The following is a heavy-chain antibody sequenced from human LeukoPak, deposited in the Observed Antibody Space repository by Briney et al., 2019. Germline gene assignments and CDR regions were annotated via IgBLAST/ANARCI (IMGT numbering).Heavy chain of an antibody. CDR3: ARYSDSDGDPGAFDI. D-gene: IGHD4-17*01. Sequence: PSETLSLTCTVSGGSISSGGYYWSWIRQHPGKGLEWIGYIYYSGSTYYNPSLKSRVTISVDTSKNQFSLKLSSVTAADTAVYYCARYSDSDGDPGAFDIWGQGTMVTVSS. J-gene: IGHJ3*02. CDR1: GGSISSGGYY. CDR2: IYYSGST. V-gene: IGHV4-31*03.